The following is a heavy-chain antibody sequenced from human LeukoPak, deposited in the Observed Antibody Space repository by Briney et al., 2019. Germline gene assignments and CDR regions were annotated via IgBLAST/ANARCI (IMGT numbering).Heavy chain of an antibody. J-gene: IGHJ3*02. CDR2: TDYRSKWYS. Sequence: SQTLSLTCAISGDSVSSNRAAWNWIRQSPSRGLEWLGRTDYRSKWYSDYESSVKGRITINPDTSKNQVSLHLWSVTPEDTAVYYCAGDRVYSSGWSDSFDIWGQGTKVTVSS. V-gene: IGHV6-1*01. D-gene: IGHD6-19*01. CDR3: AGDRVYSSGWSDSFDI. CDR1: GDSVSSNRAA.